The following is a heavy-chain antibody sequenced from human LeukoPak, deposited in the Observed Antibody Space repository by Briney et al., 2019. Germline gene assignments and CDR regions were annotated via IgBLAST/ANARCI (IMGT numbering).Heavy chain of an antibody. CDR3: AKDRLAVRFLEWLLYGPWDY. CDR2: ISGSGGST. Sequence: GGSLRLSCAASGFTFSSYAMSWVRQAPGKGLEWVSAISGSGGSTYYADSVKGRFTISRDNSKNTLYLQMNSLRAEDTAVYYCAKDRLAVRFLEWLLYGPWDYWGQGTLVTVSS. V-gene: IGHV3-23*01. CDR1: GFTFSSYA. J-gene: IGHJ4*02. D-gene: IGHD3-3*01.